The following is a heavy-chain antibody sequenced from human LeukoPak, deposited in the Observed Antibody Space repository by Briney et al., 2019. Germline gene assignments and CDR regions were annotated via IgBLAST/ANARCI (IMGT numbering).Heavy chain of an antibody. V-gene: IGHV3-48*03. CDR3: ARGGFETYYDFWSGYPPDDY. J-gene: IGHJ4*02. CDR2: ISSSGSTI. Sequence: YPGGSLRLSCAASGFTFSSYEMNWVRQAPGKGLEWVSYISSSGSTIYYADSVKGRFTISRDNAKNSLYLQMNSLRAEDTAVYYCARGGFETYYDFWSGYPPDDYWGQGTLVTVSS. D-gene: IGHD3-3*01. CDR1: GFTFSSYE.